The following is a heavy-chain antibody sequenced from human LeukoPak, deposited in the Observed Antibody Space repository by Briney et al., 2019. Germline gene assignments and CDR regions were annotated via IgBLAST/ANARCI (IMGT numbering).Heavy chain of an antibody. CDR1: GFTFSSYG. CDR2: IRYDGSNK. D-gene: IGHD3-22*01. Sequence: PGGSLRLSCAASGFTFSSYGMHWVRQAPGKGLEWVAFIRYDGSNKYYADSVKGRFTISRDNAKSSLYLQMNSLRAEDTAVYYCARDLYYDASGFYPPDYWGQGTLVTVSS. V-gene: IGHV3-30*02. J-gene: IGHJ4*02. CDR3: ARDLYYDASGFYPPDY.